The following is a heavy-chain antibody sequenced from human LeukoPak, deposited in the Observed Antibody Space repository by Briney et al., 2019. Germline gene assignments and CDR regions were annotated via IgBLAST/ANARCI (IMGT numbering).Heavy chain of an antibody. Sequence: GGSLRLSCAASGFTFRSYWMTWVRQTPGKGLEWVANIKQDGSEKYYVDSVKGRFTISRDNAKNSLYLQMSSLRAEDTAVYYCTRVEETATTAAIIRKYSYYYYYMDVWGKGNTVTVSS. J-gene: IGHJ6*03. CDR3: TRVEETATTAAIIRKYSYYYYYMDV. CDR1: GFTFRSYW. V-gene: IGHV3-7*01. CDR2: IKQDGSEK. D-gene: IGHD4-11*01.